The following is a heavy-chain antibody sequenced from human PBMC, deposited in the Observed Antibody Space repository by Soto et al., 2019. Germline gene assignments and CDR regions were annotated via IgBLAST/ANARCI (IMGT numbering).Heavy chain of an antibody. CDR2: IIPIFDTA. CDR3: ARNGTLTGYSYGMDV. Sequence: GASVKVSCKASGGTFSDFTINWVRQAPGQRLEWMGGIIPIFDTANYAENFQGRVTITADESTSTSSMEVSSLRSEDTAVYYCARNGTLTGYSYGMDVWGQGTMVTVS. CDR1: GGTFSDFT. V-gene: IGHV1-69*13. J-gene: IGHJ6*02. D-gene: IGHD1-1*01.